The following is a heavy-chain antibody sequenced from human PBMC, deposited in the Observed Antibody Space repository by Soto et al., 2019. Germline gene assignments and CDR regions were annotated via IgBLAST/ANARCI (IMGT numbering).Heavy chain of an antibody. J-gene: IGHJ4*02. CDR1: GFTFDDYG. D-gene: IGHD1-1*01. Sequence: GGSLRLSCAASGFTFDDYGMSWVRQAPGKGLEWVSGINWNGGSTGYADSVKGRFTISRDNAKNSLYLQMNSLRAEDTALYHCARYLSHKLEPPYFDYWGQGTLVTVSS. CDR2: INWNGGST. CDR3: ARYLSHKLEPPYFDY. V-gene: IGHV3-20*01.